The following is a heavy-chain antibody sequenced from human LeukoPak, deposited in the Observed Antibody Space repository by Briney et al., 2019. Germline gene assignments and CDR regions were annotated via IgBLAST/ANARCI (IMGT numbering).Heavy chain of an antibody. CDR3: ARGRIVVVPAAINWFDP. V-gene: IGHV1-8*01. CDR1: GYTFTSYD. J-gene: IGHJ5*02. D-gene: IGHD2-2*01. CDR2: MNPNSGNT. Sequence: ASVKVSCKASGYTFTSYDINWVRQATGQGLEWMGWMNPNSGNTGYAQKSQGRVTMTRNTSISTAYMELSSLRSEDTAVYYCARGRIVVVPAAINWFDPWGQGTLVTVSS.